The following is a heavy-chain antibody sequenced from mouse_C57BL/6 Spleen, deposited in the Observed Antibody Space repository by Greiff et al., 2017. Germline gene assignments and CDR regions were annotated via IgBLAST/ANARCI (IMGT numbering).Heavy chain of an antibody. CDR1: GYSFTGYY. V-gene: IGHV1-42*01. J-gene: IGHJ4*01. CDR3: ARYYRDYAMDY. CDR2: INPSTGGT. D-gene: IGHD2-12*01. Sequence: DVKLQESGPELVKPGASVKISCKASGYSFTGYYMNWVKQSPEKSLEWIGEINPSTGGTTYNQKFKAKATLTVDKSSSTAYMQLKSLTSEDSAVYYCARYYRDYAMDYWGQGTSVTVSS.